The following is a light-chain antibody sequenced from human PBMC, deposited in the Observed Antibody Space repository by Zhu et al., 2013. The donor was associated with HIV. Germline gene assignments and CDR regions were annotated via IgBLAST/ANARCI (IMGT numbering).Light chain of an antibody. CDR2: AAS. V-gene: IGKV3-20*01. CDR3: QQYNNWPPRVT. CDR1: QSISSNY. Sequence: EIVLTQSPGTLSLSPGERATLSCRASQSISSNYLAWYQQKPGQAPRLLIYAASGRATGIPDRFSGGGSGTEFTLTISSLQSEDFAVYYCQQYNNWPPRVTFGQGTRLEIK. J-gene: IGKJ5*01.